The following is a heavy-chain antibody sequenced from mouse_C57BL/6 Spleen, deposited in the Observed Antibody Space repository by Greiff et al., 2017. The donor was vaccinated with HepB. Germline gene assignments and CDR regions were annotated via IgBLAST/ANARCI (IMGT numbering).Heavy chain of an antibody. CDR2: INYDGSST. Sequence: EVHLVESEGGLVQPGSSMKLSCTASGFTFSDYYMAWVRQVPEKGLEWVANINYDGSSTYYLDSLKSRFIISRDNAKNILYLQMSSLKSEDTATYYCAREDYSNYVYAMDYWGQGTSVTVSS. CDR3: AREDYSNYVYAMDY. D-gene: IGHD2-5*01. CDR1: GFTFSDYY. V-gene: IGHV5-16*01. J-gene: IGHJ4*01.